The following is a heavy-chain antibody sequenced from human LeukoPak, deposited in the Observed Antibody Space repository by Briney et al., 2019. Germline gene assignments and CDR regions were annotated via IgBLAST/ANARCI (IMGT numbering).Heavy chain of an antibody. CDR2: IYYSGST. D-gene: IGHD3-10*01. CDR1: GGSISSSSYY. Sequence: ETLSLTCTVSGGSISSSSYYWGWIRQPPGKGLEWIGSIYYSGSTDYNPSLKSRVTISVDTSKNQFSLKLSSVTAADTAVYYCARAGRVRGVRSFDYWGQGTLVTVSS. CDR3: ARAGRVRGVRSFDY. J-gene: IGHJ4*02. V-gene: IGHV4-39*07.